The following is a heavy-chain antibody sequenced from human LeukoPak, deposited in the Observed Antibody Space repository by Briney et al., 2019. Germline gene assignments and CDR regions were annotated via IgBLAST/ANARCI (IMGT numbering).Heavy chain of an antibody. J-gene: IGHJ5*02. CDR3: AKPFHYYDSSGYSNWFDP. CDR1: GFTFDDYG. CDR2: INWNGGST. Sequence: PGGSLRLSCAASGFTFDDYGMSWVRQAPGKGLEWVSGINWNGGSTGYADSVKGRFTISRDNSKNTLYLQMNSLRAEDTAVYYCAKPFHYYDSSGYSNWFDPWGQGTLVTVSS. V-gene: IGHV3-20*04. D-gene: IGHD3-22*01.